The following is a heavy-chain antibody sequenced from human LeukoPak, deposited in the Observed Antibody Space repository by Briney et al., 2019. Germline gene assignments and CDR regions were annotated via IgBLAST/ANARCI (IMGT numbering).Heavy chain of an antibody. D-gene: IGHD3-9*01. CDR3: AGRYFDWLSRAPFDP. J-gene: IGHJ5*02. Sequence: PGGSLRLSCAASGFTFSSYEMNWVRQAPGKGLEWVSYISSSGSTIYYADSVKGRFTISRDNAKNSLYLQMNSLRAEDTAVYYCAGRYFDWLSRAPFDPWGQGTLVTVSS. CDR1: GFTFSSYE. V-gene: IGHV3-48*03. CDR2: ISSSGSTI.